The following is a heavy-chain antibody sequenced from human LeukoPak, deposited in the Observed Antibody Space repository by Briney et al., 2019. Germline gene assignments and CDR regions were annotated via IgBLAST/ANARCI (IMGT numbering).Heavy chain of an antibody. Sequence: GGSLRLSCAASGFTFINYGMYWVRQAPGKGLEWVATVWYDGNNKYYADSVRGRFTISRDNSKNMVFLHMNSLRVEDTAIYYCARDPDRSGFDFWGQGTLLTVSS. V-gene: IGHV3-33*07. J-gene: IGHJ4*02. CDR2: VWYDGNNK. CDR3: ARDPDRSGFDF. D-gene: IGHD1-14*01. CDR1: GFTFINYG.